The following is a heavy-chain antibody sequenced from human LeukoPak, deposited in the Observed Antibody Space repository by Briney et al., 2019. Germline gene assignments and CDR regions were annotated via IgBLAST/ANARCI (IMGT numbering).Heavy chain of an antibody. V-gene: IGHV4-59*04. J-gene: IGHJ3*02. CDR2: IYYSGST. CDR1: GGSISSYY. CDR3: ARQGGAFDI. D-gene: IGHD3-16*01. Sequence: SETLSLTCTVSGGSISSYYWSWIRQPPGKELEWIGYIYYSGSTYYNPSLKSRVTISVDTSKNQFSLKLSSVTAADTAVYYCARQGGAFDIWGQGTMVTVSS.